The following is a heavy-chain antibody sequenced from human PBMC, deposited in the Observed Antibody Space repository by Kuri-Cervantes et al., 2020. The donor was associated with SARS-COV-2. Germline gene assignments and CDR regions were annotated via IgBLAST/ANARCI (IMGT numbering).Heavy chain of an antibody. CDR1: GFTFSSYA. V-gene: IGHV3-23*01. D-gene: IGHD5-24*01. J-gene: IGHJ4*02. CDR2: ISGSGGST. CDR3: AKDRGYTKGDY. Sequence: GESLKISCAASGFTFSSYARSWVRLAPGKGLEWVSAISGSGGSTYYADSVQGRFTISRDNSKNTLDLQMNSLRAEDTAVYYCAKDRGYTKGDYWGQGTLVTVSS.